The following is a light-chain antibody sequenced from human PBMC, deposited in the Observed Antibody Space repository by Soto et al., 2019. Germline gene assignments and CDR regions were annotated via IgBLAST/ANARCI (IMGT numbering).Light chain of an antibody. Sequence: QSALTQPASVSGSPGQSITISCTGPSSDVGSYSLVSWYQQHPGKAPQLMIYEGNQRPSGVSNRFSGSKSGNTASLTISGLQAEDEADYYCCSYAGSSAVLFGGGTQLTVL. CDR1: SSDVGSYSL. J-gene: IGLJ2*01. CDR3: CSYAGSSAVL. V-gene: IGLV2-23*01. CDR2: EGN.